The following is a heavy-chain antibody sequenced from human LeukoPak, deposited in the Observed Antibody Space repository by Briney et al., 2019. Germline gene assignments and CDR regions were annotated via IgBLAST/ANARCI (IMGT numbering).Heavy chain of an antibody. Sequence: ASVKVSCQASRYTFTSYCISWLRPAPAQGVDWMGWINPNSGGTNYAQKLQARVTMTRDTSISTAYMELSRLISDDTAVYYCARDDPFYASGADTFDYWGQGTLVTVSS. CDR3: ARDDPFYASGADTFDY. CDR2: INPNSGGT. CDR1: RYTFTSYC. V-gene: IGHV1-2*02. J-gene: IGHJ4*02. D-gene: IGHD3-10*01.